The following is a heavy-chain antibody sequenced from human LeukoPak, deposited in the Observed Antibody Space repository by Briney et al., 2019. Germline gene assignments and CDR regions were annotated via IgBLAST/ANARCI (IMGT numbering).Heavy chain of an antibody. Sequence: AETLSLTCTVSGGSISSYDWSWIRQPPGKGREWIGYIYYSGSTNYNPSLKSRVTISVATSKNQYSLKLSSVTAADTAVYSCANTVRGAFDIWGQGTMVTVSS. CDR1: GGSISSYD. V-gene: IGHV4-59*01. D-gene: IGHD3-10*01. CDR2: IYYSGST. CDR3: ANTVRGAFDI. J-gene: IGHJ3*02.